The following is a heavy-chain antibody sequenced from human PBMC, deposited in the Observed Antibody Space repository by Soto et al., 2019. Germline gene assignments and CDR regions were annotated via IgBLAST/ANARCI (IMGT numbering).Heavy chain of an antibody. CDR1: GYTFTNND. CDR3: ARMESFGSLNWLVP. V-gene: IGHV1-8*02. J-gene: IGHJ5*02. D-gene: IGHD5-18*01. Sequence: ASVKVSCKASGYTFTNNDVSWVRQATGQGLEWMGWMNPGSGDTGYAQKFQGRVTMTRDISIATAYMELNSLTSEDTAIYYCARMESFGSLNWLVPCGQGPLVTVSS. CDR2: MNPGSGDT.